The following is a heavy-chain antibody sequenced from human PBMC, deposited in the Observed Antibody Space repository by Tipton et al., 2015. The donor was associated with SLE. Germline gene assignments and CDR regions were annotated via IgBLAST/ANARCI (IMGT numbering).Heavy chain of an antibody. D-gene: IGHD3-10*01. V-gene: IGHV4-39*07. Sequence: TLSLTCTVSGGSISSGSYYWGWIRQPPGKGLEWIGSIYYSGSTNYNPSLKSRVTISVDTSKNQFSLKLRSVTAADTAVYYCARVLMGFGEPRAPTRGYYYYMDVWGKGTTVTVSS. CDR1: GGSISSGSYY. CDR2: IYYSGST. J-gene: IGHJ6*03. CDR3: ARVLMGFGEPRAPTRGYYYYMDV.